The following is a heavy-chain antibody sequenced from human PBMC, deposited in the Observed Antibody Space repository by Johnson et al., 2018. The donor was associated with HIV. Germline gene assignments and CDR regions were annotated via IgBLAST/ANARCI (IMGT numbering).Heavy chain of an antibody. CDR2: ISYDGSNK. V-gene: IGHV3-30*04. D-gene: IGHD5-24*01. CDR3: AKDGYRAALDV. Sequence: QVQLVESGGGVVQPGRSLRLSCAASKFTFSSYAMHWVRQAPGKGLEWVAVISYDGSNKYYADSVKGRFTISRDNSKNTLYLQMSSLRPEDTAVHYCAKDGYRAALDVWGQGTMVTVST. J-gene: IGHJ3*01. CDR1: KFTFSSYA.